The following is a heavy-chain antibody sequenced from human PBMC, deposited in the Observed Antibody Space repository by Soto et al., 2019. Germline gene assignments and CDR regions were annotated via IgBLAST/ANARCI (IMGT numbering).Heavy chain of an antibody. CDR2: ISSRTI. V-gene: IGHV3-48*02. D-gene: IGHD2-2*01. CDR3: VRDSARIVVVPPVDGDNWLDP. Sequence: EVQLVESGGGLVQPGGSLRLSCAASGFSFGDYAMNWVRQAPGKGLEWISYISSRTIYYADSVRGRFTISRDNAKKSLFLQMNNLRDEDTAVYYCVRDSARIVVVPPVDGDNWLDPWGQGTLVTVSS. J-gene: IGHJ5*02. CDR1: GFSFGDYA.